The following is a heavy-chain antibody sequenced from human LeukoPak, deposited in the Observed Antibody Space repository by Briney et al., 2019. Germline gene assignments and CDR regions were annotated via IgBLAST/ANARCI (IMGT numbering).Heavy chain of an antibody. J-gene: IGHJ4*02. CDR2: ISGSGGST. CDR3: AKEKFLGAKLVNLYYFDY. Sequence: PGASLRLSCAASGFTFSSYAMSWVRQAPGKGLEWVSAISGSGGSTYYPDSVKGRFTISRDNSKNTLYLQMNSLRAEDTAVYYCAKEKFLGAKLVNLYYFDYWGQGTLVTVSS. V-gene: IGHV3-23*01. CDR1: GFTFSSYA. D-gene: IGHD1-26*01.